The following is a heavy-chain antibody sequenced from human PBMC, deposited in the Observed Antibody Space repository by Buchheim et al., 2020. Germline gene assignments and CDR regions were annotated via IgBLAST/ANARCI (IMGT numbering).Heavy chain of an antibody. D-gene: IGHD4-17*01. CDR2: IYHIGNT. CDR3: ARHDHTDFGDPNWFDP. J-gene: IGHJ5*02. V-gene: IGHV4-39*01. Sequence: QPPLQESGPGLVKPSETLSLTCTVSGGSISSSSDYWGWIRQPPGKGLEWIGSIYHIGNTFYNPSLKSRVTISVDTSKNQFSLKVSSVTAADTAVYYCARHDHTDFGDPNWFDPWGQGTL. CDR1: GGSISSSSDY.